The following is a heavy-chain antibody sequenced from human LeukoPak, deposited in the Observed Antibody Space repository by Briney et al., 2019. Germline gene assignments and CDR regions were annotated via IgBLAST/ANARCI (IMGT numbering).Heavy chain of an antibody. V-gene: IGHV4-59*08. Sequence: SETLSLICTVSGGTISSYYWNWIRQPPGKGLEWIEYIHGSGSTKYNPSLKSRVAISVDTSKNQFSPKLSSVTAADTAVYYCARWYYSGWAFDYWGQGTLVTVSS. D-gene: IGHD6-19*01. CDR1: GGTISSYY. CDR3: ARWYYSGWAFDY. J-gene: IGHJ4*02. CDR2: IHGSGST.